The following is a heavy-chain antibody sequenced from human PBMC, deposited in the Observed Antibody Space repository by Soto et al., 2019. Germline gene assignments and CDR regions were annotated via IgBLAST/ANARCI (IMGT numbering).Heavy chain of an antibody. V-gene: IGHV4-34*01. D-gene: IGHD5-18*01. CDR2: INHSGST. Sequence: SETLSLTCAVYGVSFSGYYWRWIRQPPGKGLEWIGEINHSGSTNYNPSLKSRVTISVDTSKNQFSLKLSSVTAADTAVYYCARAKRGIQLWFYYYYGMDVWGQGTTVTVSS. CDR3: ARAKRGIQLWFYYYYGMDV. CDR1: GVSFSGYY. J-gene: IGHJ6*02.